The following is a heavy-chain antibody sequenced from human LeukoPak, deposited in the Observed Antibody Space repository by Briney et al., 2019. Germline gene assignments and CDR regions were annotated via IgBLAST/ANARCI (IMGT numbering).Heavy chain of an antibody. CDR1: GGSISSYY. J-gene: IGHJ4*02. CDR3: ARQIGVLAAAYDY. Sequence: ASETLSLTCTVSGGSISSYYWSWIRQPPGKGLEWIAYIYYSGISHYNPSLRSRLTISVDTSKNQFSLKLSSVTAADTAFYYCARQIGVLAAAYDYWGQGALVTVSS. CDR2: IYYSGIS. V-gene: IGHV4-59*08. D-gene: IGHD6-13*01.